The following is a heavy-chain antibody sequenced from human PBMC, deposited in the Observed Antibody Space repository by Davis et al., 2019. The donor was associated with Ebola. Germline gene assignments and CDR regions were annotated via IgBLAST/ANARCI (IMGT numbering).Heavy chain of an antibody. CDR2: ISSNGGST. CDR1: GFTFSSYA. Sequence: GESLKISCSASGFTFSSYAMHWVRQAPGKGLEYVSAISSNGGSTYYADSVKGRFTISRDNSKNTLYLQMSSLRAEDTAVYYCARGIAAAGAFDIWGQGTMVTVSS. D-gene: IGHD6-13*01. V-gene: IGHV3-64D*08. CDR3: ARGIAAAGAFDI. J-gene: IGHJ3*02.